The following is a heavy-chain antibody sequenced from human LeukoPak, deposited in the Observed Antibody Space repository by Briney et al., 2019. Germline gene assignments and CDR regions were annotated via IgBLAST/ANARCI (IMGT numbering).Heavy chain of an antibody. CDR2: INHSGST. V-gene: IGHV4-34*01. D-gene: IGHD3-22*01. CDR3: AREPYYYDSSGYRY. J-gene: IGHJ4*02. CDR1: GGSFSGYY. Sequence: SETLSLTCAVYGGSFSGYYWSWIRQPRGKGLEWIGEINHSGSTNYNPSLKSRVTISVDTSKNQFSLKLSSVTAADTAVYYCAREPYYYDSSGYRYWGQGTLVTVSS.